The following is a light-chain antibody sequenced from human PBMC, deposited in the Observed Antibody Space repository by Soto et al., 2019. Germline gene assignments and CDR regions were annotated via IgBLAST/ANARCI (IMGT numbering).Light chain of an antibody. CDR3: QSYDSSLRGVT. CDR1: SSNIGAGYD. J-gene: IGLJ2*01. CDR2: GNS. V-gene: IGLV1-40*01. Sequence: QSVLTQPPSVSGAPGQRVTISCTGSSSNIGAGYDVYWYQQLPGTAPKLVIYGNSNRPSGVPDRFSGAKSGTSASLAITGRQAEDEAGYYCQSYDSSLRGVTFGGGAKLTVL.